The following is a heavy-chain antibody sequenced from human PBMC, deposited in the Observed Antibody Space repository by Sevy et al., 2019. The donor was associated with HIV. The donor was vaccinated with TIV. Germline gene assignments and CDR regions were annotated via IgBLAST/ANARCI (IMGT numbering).Heavy chain of an antibody. CDR1: GYTFTSYG. Sequence: ASVKVSCKASGYTFTSYGITWVRQAPGQGLEWMGWISAHNGNAHYAQNFQDRVTMTTDTSTSTVYMELRSLRSDDTAVCYCARDLAIAVAAPDSWGQGTLVTVSS. CDR3: ARDLAIAVAAPDS. J-gene: IGHJ4*02. CDR2: ISAHNGNA. D-gene: IGHD6-19*01. V-gene: IGHV1-18*04.